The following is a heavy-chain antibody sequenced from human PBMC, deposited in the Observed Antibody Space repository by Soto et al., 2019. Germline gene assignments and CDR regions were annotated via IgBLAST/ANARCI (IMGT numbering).Heavy chain of an antibody. V-gene: IGHV3-30*18. Sequence: QVQLVESGGGVVQPGRSLRLSCAASGFTFSSYGMHWVRQAPGKGLEWVAVISYDGSNNYYADSVKGRFTISRDNSKNTLYLQMNSLRAEDTAVYYCAKDLRYYAFWRGYYITHYYYGMDGGGQGTTVTVSS. J-gene: IGHJ6*02. CDR3: AKDLRYYAFWRGYYITHYYYGMDG. CDR2: ISYDGSNN. CDR1: GFTFSSYG. D-gene: IGHD3-3*01.